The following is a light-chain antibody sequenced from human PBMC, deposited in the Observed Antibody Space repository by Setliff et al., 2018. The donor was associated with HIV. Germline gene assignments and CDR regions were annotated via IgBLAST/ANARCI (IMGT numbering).Light chain of an antibody. CDR2: GVS. V-gene: IGLV2-14*01. CDR3: SSYTTSSALYYV. Sequence: QSVLTQPASVSGSPGQSITISCTGTSSDVGGYNYVSWYKQHSGKAPKLLIFGVSNRPSGVSDRFSGSKSGNTASLTISGLLAEDEADYYCSSYTTSSALYYVFGPGTKVTVL. CDR1: SSDVGGYNY. J-gene: IGLJ1*01.